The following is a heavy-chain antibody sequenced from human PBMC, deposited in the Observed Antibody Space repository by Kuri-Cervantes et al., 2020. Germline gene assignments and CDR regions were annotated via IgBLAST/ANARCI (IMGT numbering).Heavy chain of an antibody. D-gene: IGHD5-24*01. CDR1: GGSISSYY. CDR3: ARRRDGYSVDY. V-gene: IGHV4-59*06. J-gene: IGHJ4*02. Sequence: SETLSLTCTVSGGSISSYYWSWIRQHPGKGLEWIGYIYYSGSTYYNPSLKSRVTISVDTSKNQFSLKLSSVTAADTAVYYCARRRDGYSVDYWGQGTLVTVSS. CDR2: IYYSGST.